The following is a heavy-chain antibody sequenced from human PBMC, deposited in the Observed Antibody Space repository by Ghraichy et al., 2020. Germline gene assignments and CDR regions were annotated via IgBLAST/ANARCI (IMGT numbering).Heavy chain of an antibody. CDR2: ISGSGIGT. Sequence: GGSLRLSCAASGFTFTNYAMSWVRQAPGKGLEWVSSISGSGIGTYYADSVKGRFTISRDNSKNTVSLQMNSLKAEDTAVYYCAKTRKNGSNSVNNWGQGTLVTVSS. CDR3: AKTRKNGSNSVNN. CDR1: GFTFTNYA. D-gene: IGHD5-24*01. V-gene: IGHV3-23*01. J-gene: IGHJ4*02.